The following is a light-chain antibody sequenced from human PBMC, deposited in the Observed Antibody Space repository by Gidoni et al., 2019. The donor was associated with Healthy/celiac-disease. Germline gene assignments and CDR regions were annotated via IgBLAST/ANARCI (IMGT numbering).Light chain of an antibody. CDR1: QSLLHSNGYNY. CDR3: MQALQTPRS. J-gene: IGKJ2*04. V-gene: IGKV2-28*01. CDR2: LGS. Sequence: IGRNQSPIYLPVTPGEPASISCRSSQSLLHSNGYNYLDWDLQKPGQSPPLLIYLGSNRASGVPDRFSGSGSGTDFTLKISRVEAEDVGVYYCMQALQTPRSFGQGTKLEIK.